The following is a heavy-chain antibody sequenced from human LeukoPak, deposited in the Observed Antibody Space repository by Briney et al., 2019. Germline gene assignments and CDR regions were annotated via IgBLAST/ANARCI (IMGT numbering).Heavy chain of an antibody. CDR1: GFTFSSYA. CDR2: ISSSSSTR. D-gene: IGHD6-6*01. J-gene: IGHJ4*02. V-gene: IGHV3-48*01. CDR3: ARGSSSSNFDC. Sequence: GGSLRLSCAASGFTFSSYAMHWVRQAPGKGLEWVSYISSSSSTRYYADSVNGRFTISRDNAKNSLYLQMNSLRAEDTAVYYCARGSSSSNFDCWGQGTLVTVSS.